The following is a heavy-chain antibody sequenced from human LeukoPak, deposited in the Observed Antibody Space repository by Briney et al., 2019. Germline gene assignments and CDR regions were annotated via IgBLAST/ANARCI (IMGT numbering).Heavy chain of an antibody. CDR3: ARTNRFLEWSYYMDV. D-gene: IGHD3-3*01. CDR2: INHSGST. J-gene: IGHJ6*03. Sequence: SETLSLTCAVYGGSFSGYYWSWIRQPPGKGLEWIGEINHSGSTNYNPSLKSRVTISVDTSKNQFSLKLSSVTAADTAVYYCARTNRFLEWSYYMDVWGKGTTITVSS. CDR1: GGSFSGYY. V-gene: IGHV4-34*01.